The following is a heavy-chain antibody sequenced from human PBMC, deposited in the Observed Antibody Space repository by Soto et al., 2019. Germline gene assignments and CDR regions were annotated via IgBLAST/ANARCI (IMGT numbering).Heavy chain of an antibody. CDR2: FKSKTDGGTA. J-gene: IGHJ4*02. V-gene: IGHV3-15*07. D-gene: IGHD1-26*01. Sequence: GGSLRLSCAASGFTFSNAWMNWVRQAPGKGLEWVGRFKSKTDGGTADYAAPVKDRFTISRDDSKNTLYLQMDSLKTEDTAVYYCTTDPVMGGEGFHCWGQGTLVTVSS. CDR1: GFTFSNAW. CDR3: TTDPVMGGEGFHC.